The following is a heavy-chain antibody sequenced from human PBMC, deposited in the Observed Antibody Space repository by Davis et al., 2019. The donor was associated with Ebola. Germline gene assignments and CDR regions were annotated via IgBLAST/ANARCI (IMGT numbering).Heavy chain of an antibody. D-gene: IGHD4-11*01. V-gene: IGHV1-2*04. CDR2: INLKSGAT. CDR1: GYTFTGYY. J-gene: IGHJ4*02. CDR3: ARPKMITDLQS. Sequence: ASVKVSCKASGYTFTGYYMHWVRQAPGQGLEWMGWINLKSGATNYAPKFQGWVTMTRDTSITTAYMELTSLKSEDTGMYYCARPKMITDLQSWGQGTLVTVSS.